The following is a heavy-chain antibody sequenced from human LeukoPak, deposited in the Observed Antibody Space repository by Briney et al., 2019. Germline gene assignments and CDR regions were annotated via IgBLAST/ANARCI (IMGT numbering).Heavy chain of an antibody. CDR2: IIPIFGTA. V-gene: IGHV1-69*13. CDR3: ARQLVVAARGPNWFDP. J-gene: IGHJ5*02. CDR1: GGTFSSYA. D-gene: IGHD6-13*01. Sequence: GASVKVSCKASGGTFSSYAISWVRQAPGQGLEWMGGIIPIFGTANYAQKFQGRVTITADESTSTAYMELSSLRSEDTAVYYCARQLVVAARGPNWFDPWGQGTLVTVSS.